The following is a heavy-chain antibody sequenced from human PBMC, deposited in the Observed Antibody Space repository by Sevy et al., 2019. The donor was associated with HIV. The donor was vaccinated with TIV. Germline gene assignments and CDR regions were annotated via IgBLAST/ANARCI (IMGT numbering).Heavy chain of an antibody. Sequence: GGSLRLSCAASGFTFSKYSMSWVRQPPGKGLEWVSTLSFGCGEINYADSVKGRFTSSRGNSKSSVYMQMNNLRPEDTAVYYCAREGCTKPHDYWGQGTLVTVSS. CDR3: AREGCTKPHDY. D-gene: IGHD2-8*01. V-gene: IGHV3-23*01. CDR1: GFTFSKYS. J-gene: IGHJ4*02. CDR2: LSFGCGEI.